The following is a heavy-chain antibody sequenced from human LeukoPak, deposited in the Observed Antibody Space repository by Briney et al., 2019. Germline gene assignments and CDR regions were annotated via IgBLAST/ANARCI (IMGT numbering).Heavy chain of an antibody. CDR3: ARGALTGHRFPYYYYGMDV. CDR1: GGSISSYY. CDR2: IYYSGST. J-gene: IGHJ6*02. V-gene: IGHV4-59*01. D-gene: IGHD1-20*01. Sequence: SETLSLTCTVSGGSISSYYWSWTRQPPGKGLEWIGYIYYSGSTNYNPSLKSRVTISVDTSKNQFSLKLSSVTAADTAVYYCARGALTGHRFPYYYYGMDVWGQGTTVTVSS.